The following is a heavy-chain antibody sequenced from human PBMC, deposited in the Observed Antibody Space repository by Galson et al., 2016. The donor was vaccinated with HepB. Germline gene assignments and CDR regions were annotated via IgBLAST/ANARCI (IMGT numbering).Heavy chain of an antibody. J-gene: IGHJ6*02. D-gene: IGHD2-8*02. Sequence: SCKASGYNFLSNGITWVRQAPGQGLEWMGWINTDTSDRIYTHSLQDRVTMTTDTSTNTAYMELRSLTSDDTAVYYCARAGYCTGARCYSEGLDVWGQGTTVTGSS. CDR1: GYNFLSNG. CDR3: ARAGYCTGARCYSEGLDV. V-gene: IGHV1-18*01. CDR2: INTDTSDR.